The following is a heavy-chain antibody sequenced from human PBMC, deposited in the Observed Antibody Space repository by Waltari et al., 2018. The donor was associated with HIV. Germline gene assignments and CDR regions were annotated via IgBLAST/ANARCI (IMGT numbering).Heavy chain of an antibody. V-gene: IGHV4-61*01. J-gene: IGHJ5*02. CDR3: AAGGWQKLGWGNYFDP. D-gene: IGHD6-13*01. CDR1: GGSVSSGNYY. Sequence: QVQLQESGPGLVTPSETLSLACTVSGGSVSSGNYYWSWIRQFPGKGLEWIGYIFYSGTRSINPALKRRVSMSVDPSTNQCPLRLRSVTAADTAVYYCAAGGWQKLGWGNYFDPWGQGTLVTVSS. CDR2: IFYSGTR.